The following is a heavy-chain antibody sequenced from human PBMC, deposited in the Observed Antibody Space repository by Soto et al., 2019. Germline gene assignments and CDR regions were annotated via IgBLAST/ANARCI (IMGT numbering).Heavy chain of an antibody. CDR1: GGSISSFNYF. CDR3: ARGGGITFTWFVP. CDR2: LYYSGNT. D-gene: IGHD2-15*01. J-gene: IGHJ5*02. Sequence: QLQLQESGPGLVKPSETLSLTCTVSGGSISSFNYFWGWIRQPPGKGLEWIGSLYYSGNTYYNPSLQSRVTIPVDTSKKQCTLTLRSVTAADTAVYYCARGGGITFTWFVPWGQGTLVTVSP. V-gene: IGHV4-39*01.